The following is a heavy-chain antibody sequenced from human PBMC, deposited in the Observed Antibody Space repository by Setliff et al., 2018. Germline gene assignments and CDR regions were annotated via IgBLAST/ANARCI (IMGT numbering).Heavy chain of an antibody. CDR2: IYHSGST. V-gene: IGHV4-38-2*01. CDR3: ARHGLQFLEWLSAFDY. Sequence: SETLSLTCAVSGYTISSGYYWGWIRQPPGKGLEWIGNIYHSGSTYYNPSLKSRVTISVDTSKNQFSLKLTSVTAADTAVYYCARHGLQFLEWLSAFDYWGQGTLVTVSS. D-gene: IGHD3-3*01. J-gene: IGHJ4*02. CDR1: GYTISSGYY.